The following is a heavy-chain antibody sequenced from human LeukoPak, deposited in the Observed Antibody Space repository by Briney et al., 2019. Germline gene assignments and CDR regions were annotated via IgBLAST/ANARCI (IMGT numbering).Heavy chain of an antibody. V-gene: IGHV4-39*01. Sequence: PSGTLSLTCSVSGVSISSSNYYWGWIRQPPGKGLKWIGSIYYSGSTYYNPPLKSRVTISEDTSKNQFSLKLSSVTAADTAVYYCARHRTAINHHGPYDAFDIWGQGTMVTVSS. D-gene: IGHD1-14*01. CDR2: IYYSGST. CDR3: ARHRTAINHHGPYDAFDI. CDR1: GVSISSSNYY. J-gene: IGHJ3*02.